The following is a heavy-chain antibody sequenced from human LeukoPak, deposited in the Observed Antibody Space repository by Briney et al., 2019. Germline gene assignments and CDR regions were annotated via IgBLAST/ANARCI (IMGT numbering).Heavy chain of an antibody. CDR3: ARGGYCGSDCFFYY. V-gene: IGHV4-61*02. D-gene: IGHD2-21*02. Sequence: SETLSLTCTVSGGSISSDSYYWSCIRQPDGKGLEWVGRIYTSGTTNYNPSLKSRVTISVATSKNKFSLKLTSVTAADTAVYYCARGGYCGSDCFFYYWGQGTLVTVSS. CDR1: GGSISSDSYY. CDR2: IYTSGTT. J-gene: IGHJ4*02.